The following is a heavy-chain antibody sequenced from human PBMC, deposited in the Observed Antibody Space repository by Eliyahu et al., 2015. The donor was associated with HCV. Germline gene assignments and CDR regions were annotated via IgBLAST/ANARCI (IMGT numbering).Heavy chain of an antibody. CDR1: GGSISSITYY. CDR3: ARSRWPGPGTVAGFFDY. Sequence: QLQLQESGPGLVKSSETLSLTCTVSGGSISSITYYWGWIRQPPGKGLEWIGSIDYSGGTYYNPSLRSRITISVLTSKNQVSLTLTSVSAADTAVYYCARSRWPGPGTVAGFFDYWGQGTLVTVSS. CDR2: IDYSGGT. V-gene: IGHV4-39*01. D-gene: IGHD6-19*01. J-gene: IGHJ4*02.